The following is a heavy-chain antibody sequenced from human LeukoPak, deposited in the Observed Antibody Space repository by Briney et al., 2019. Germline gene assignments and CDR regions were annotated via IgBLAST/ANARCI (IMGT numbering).Heavy chain of an antibody. CDR2: ISAYNGNT. J-gene: IGHJ3*02. CDR3: ARELYGARAFDI. CDR1: GYTFMSFD. V-gene: IGHV1-18*01. Sequence: GASVKVSCKASGYTFMSFDINWVRQAPGQGLERMGWISAYNGNTNYAQTIQGRVTMTTDTSTSTAYMELRSLKSDDTAVYYCARELYGARAFDIWGQGTMVTVSS. D-gene: IGHD4-17*01.